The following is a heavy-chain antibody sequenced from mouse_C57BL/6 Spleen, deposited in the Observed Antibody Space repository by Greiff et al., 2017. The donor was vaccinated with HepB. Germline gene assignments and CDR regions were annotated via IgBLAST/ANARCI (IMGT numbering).Heavy chain of an antibody. CDR2: INPSSGYT. J-gene: IGHJ2*01. D-gene: IGHD2-3*01. CDR1: GYTFTSYT. Sequence: VQLQQSGAELARPGASVKMSCKASGYTFTSYTMHWVKQRPGQGLEWIGYINPSSGYTKYNQKFKDKATLTADKSSSTAYMQLSSLTSEDSAVYYCARAYDGYYGFDYWGQGTTLTVSS. V-gene: IGHV1-4*01. CDR3: ARAYDGYYGFDY.